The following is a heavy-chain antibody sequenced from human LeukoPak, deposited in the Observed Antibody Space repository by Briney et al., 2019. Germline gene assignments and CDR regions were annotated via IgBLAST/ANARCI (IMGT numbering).Heavy chain of an antibody. CDR3: ARGSYGAVDY. D-gene: IGHD4/OR15-4a*01. CDR2: ISSFSSTI. V-gene: IGHV3-48*02. CDR1: GXTFSSYS. Sequence: PGGSLRLSCAASGXTFSSYSINWVRQAPGKGLEWVSYISSFSSTIYYADSVKGRFTISRDKAKNSLYLQMNSLRDEDTAVYYCARGSYGAVDYWGQGTLVTISS. J-gene: IGHJ4*02.